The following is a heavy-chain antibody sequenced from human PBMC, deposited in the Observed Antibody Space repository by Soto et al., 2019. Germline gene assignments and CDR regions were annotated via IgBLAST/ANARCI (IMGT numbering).Heavy chain of an antibody. J-gene: IGHJ4*02. CDR2: IYYSGST. CDR3: ARLPRSGRYHLRYFDY. Sequence: QLQLQESGPGLVKPSETLSLTCTVSGGSISSSSYYWGWIRQPPGKGLEWIGSIYYSGSTYYNPSLKSRVTISVDTSKNQFSLKLSSVTAADTVVYYCARLPRSGRYHLRYFDYWGQGTLVTVSS. CDR1: GGSISSSSYY. V-gene: IGHV4-39*01. D-gene: IGHD1-26*01.